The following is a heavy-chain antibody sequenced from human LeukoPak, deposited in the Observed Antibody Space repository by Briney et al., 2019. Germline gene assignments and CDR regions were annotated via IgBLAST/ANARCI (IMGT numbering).Heavy chain of an antibody. CDR1: GYTFTSYD. V-gene: IGHV1-8*01. CDR3: KITFGGVIPLDY. J-gene: IGHJ4*02. D-gene: IGHD3-16*02. Sequence: GASVKVSCKASGYTFTSYDINWVRQATGQGLEWMGWMNPNSGNTGYAQKFQGRVTMTRNTSISTAYMELSSLRSEDTAVYYCKITFGGVIPLDYWGQGTLVTVFS. CDR2: MNPNSGNT.